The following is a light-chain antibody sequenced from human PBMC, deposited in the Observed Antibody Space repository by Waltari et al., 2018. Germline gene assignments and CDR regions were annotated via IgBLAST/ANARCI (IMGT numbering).Light chain of an antibody. J-gene: IGLJ2*01. Sequence: SYVVTQSPSVSVAPGETARITCGGDNIGSKSVHWYQQRPGQAPVLVISYDSDRPSVIPGRFAGSNSGNTATLTISWVEAEDEADYYCLVWHSTIDHQGVFGGGTKLTVL. V-gene: IGLV3-21*04. CDR2: YDS. CDR3: LVWHSTIDHQGV. CDR1: NIGSKS.